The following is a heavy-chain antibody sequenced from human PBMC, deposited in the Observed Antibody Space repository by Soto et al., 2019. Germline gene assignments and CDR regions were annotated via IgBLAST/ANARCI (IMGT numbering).Heavy chain of an antibody. J-gene: IGHJ6*02. CDR2: ISGSGGST. CDR3: AKSIPPSGALFPYGKDG. Sequence: EVHLLESGGGLVQPGGSLRLSCAASGFTFSSYAMSWVRQAPGKGLEWVSLISGSGGSTYSADSVKGRFTISRDNSKNTLYLQMNSLGAGDPAGYYCAKSIPPSGALFPYGKDGWGQGTTVTVSS. V-gene: IGHV3-23*01. CDR1: GFTFSSYA. D-gene: IGHD2-21*01.